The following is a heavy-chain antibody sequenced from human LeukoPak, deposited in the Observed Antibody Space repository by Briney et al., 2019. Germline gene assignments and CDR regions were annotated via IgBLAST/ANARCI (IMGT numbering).Heavy chain of an antibody. CDR1: GFTFSSYG. CDR2: IWYDGSNK. V-gene: IGHV3-33*06. J-gene: IGHJ6*03. Sequence: PGRSLRLSCAASGFTFSSYGMHWVRQAPGKGLEWVAVIWYDGSNKYYADSVKRRFTISRDNSKNTLYLQMNSLRAEDTAVYYCAKDNRIYCSSTSCLYYYYYMDVWGKGTTVTVSS. CDR3: AKDNRIYCSSTSCLYYYYYMDV. D-gene: IGHD2-2*01.